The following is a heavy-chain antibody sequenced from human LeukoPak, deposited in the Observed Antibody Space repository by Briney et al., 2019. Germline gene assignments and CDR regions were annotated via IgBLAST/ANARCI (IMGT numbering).Heavy chain of an antibody. J-gene: IGHJ4*02. D-gene: IGHD6-19*01. Sequence: SETLSLTCTVSGYSISSGYYWSWIRQPAGKGLEWIGHVHTSGSTNFNPSLKSRLTMSVDTSKSQFSLELSSVTAADTAVYYCARTPYSSGGYFDYWGQGTLVTVSS. CDR1: GYSISSGYY. CDR2: VHTSGST. CDR3: ARTPYSSGGYFDY. V-gene: IGHV4-61*09.